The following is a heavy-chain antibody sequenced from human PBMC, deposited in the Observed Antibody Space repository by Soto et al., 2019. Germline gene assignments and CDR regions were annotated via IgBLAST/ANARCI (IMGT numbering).Heavy chain of an antibody. J-gene: IGHJ6*02. CDR3: ARENSIASLSYYYGMEV. Sequence: AASVKVSCKXSGGTFTGNPISWVRQAPGRGLEWMGGIIPMFGTTNYAQKFQGRVTITADESTTTAYMELNSLRSEDTAVYYCARENSIASLSYYYGMEVWGQGTTVTVSS. V-gene: IGHV1-69*13. D-gene: IGHD6-6*01. CDR1: GGTFTGNP. CDR2: IIPMFGTT.